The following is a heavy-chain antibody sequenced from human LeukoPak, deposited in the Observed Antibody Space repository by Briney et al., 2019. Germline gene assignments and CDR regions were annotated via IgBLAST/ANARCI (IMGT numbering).Heavy chain of an antibody. CDR3: VRHIAP. Sequence: PGGSLRLSCAVSGFNLNSYTMNWVRQAPGKGLEWVSSFTSPTGSTHYADSVKGRFTISRDNARNSLFLQMDRLGAEDTAMYYCVRHIAPWGQGAQVTVSS. CDR2: FTSPTGST. D-gene: IGHD2-21*01. V-gene: IGHV3-21*01. J-gene: IGHJ5*02. CDR1: GFNLNSYT.